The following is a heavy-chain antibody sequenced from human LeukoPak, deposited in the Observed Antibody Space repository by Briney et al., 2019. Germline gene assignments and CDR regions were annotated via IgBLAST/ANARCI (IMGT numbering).Heavy chain of an antibody. J-gene: IGHJ4*02. CDR1: GFTFSSYS. CDR3: ARSLTTLTYEGY. V-gene: IGHV3-21*01. CDR2: INSGSTYT. D-gene: IGHD1-1*01. Sequence: GGSLRLSCAASGFTFSSYSMNWVRQAPGKGLEWVSSINSGSTYTYYTESVKGRFTVSRDNAKNSLFLQMNSLRAEDTAIYYCARSLTTLTYEGYWGQGTLVTVSS.